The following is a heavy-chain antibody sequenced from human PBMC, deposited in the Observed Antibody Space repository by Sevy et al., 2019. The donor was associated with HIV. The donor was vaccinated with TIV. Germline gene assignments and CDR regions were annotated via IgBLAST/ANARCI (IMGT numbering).Heavy chain of an antibody. Sequence: GGSLRLSCAVSGFTFSNYWMSWVRQAPGKGLECVANINQDGGEKYYLDSVKGRFFVSRDNAKNSLYLQMDSLRAEDTAVYYCARAQMTGAKPDYFDYWGQGTLVTVSS. CDR2: INQDGGEK. CDR3: ARAQMTGAKPDYFDY. J-gene: IGHJ4*02. D-gene: IGHD1-7*01. V-gene: IGHV3-7*01. CDR1: GFTFSNYW.